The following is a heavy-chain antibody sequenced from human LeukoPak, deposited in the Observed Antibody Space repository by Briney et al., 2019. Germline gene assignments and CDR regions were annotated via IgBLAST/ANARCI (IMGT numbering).Heavy chain of an antibody. CDR2: IGTAGHT. J-gene: IGHJ6*02. Sequence: GGSLRLSCAASGFTFSTYDMHWVRHATGKGLEWVSAIGTAGHTYYPVSVEGRFTISRENAKNSLYLQMNSLRAGDTAVYYCARGPHCTTTTCYPYAMDVWGQGTTVTVPS. V-gene: IGHV3-13*01. CDR3: ARGPHCTTTTCYPYAMDV. D-gene: IGHD2-2*01. CDR1: GFTFSTYD.